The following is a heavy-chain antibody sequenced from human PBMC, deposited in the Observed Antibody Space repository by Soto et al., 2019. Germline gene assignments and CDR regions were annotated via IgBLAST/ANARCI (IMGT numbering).Heavy chain of an antibody. CDR3: AKISHDSSPP. CDR1: GDSVSSNTAA. V-gene: IGHV6-1*01. CDR2: TDYRSKWYN. J-gene: IGHJ3*01. D-gene: IGHD3-22*01. Sequence: QVQLQQAGPGLVKPSQTLSLTCAMSGDSVSSNTAAWGLIRQSPSRGLECLGRTDYRSKWYNDYAISVRRRTTTNPNSSRKHYTLQMSSVSPDDTAVYYWAKISHDSSPPWGQGTMVTVSS.